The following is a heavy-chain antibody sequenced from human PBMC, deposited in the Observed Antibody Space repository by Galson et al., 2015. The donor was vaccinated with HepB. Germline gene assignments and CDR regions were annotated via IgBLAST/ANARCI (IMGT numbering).Heavy chain of an antibody. J-gene: IGHJ4*02. V-gene: IGHV4-39*01. Sequence: SETLSLTCTVSGGSISSSSYYWGWIRQPPGKGLEWIGSIYYSGSTYYNPSLKSRVTISVDTSKNQFSLKLSSVTAADTAVYYCASDKYYYGSGSYYRPFDYWGQGTLVTVSS. CDR1: GGSISSSSYY. D-gene: IGHD3-10*01. CDR2: IYYSGST. CDR3: ASDKYYYGSGSYYRPFDY.